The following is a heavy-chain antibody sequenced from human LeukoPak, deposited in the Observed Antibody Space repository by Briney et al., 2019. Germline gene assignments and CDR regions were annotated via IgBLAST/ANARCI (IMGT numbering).Heavy chain of an antibody. D-gene: IGHD3-22*01. V-gene: IGHV3-64*01. CDR1: GFTFSSYA. CDR3: ARCLGGYYYDSSGYIDY. J-gene: IGHJ4*02. Sequence: GGSLRLSCAASGFTFSSYAMHWVRQAPGKGLEYVSAISSNGGSTYYANSVKGRFTISRDNSKNTLYLQMGSLRAEDMAVYYCARCLGGYYYDSSGYIDYWGQGTLVTVSS. CDR2: ISSNGGST.